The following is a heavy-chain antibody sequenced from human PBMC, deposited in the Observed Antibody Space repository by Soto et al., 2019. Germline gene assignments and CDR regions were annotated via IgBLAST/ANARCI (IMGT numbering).Heavy chain of an antibody. CDR2: IYYSGST. J-gene: IGHJ4*02. D-gene: IGHD1-7*01. Sequence: SETLSLTCTVSGGSISSYYWSWIRQPPGKGLEWIGYIYYSGSTNYNPSLKSRVTISVDTSKNQFSLKLSSVTAADTAVYYCASTPITGTTGLFDYWGQGTLVTVS. CDR3: ASTPITGTTGLFDY. V-gene: IGHV4-59*01. CDR1: GGSISSYY.